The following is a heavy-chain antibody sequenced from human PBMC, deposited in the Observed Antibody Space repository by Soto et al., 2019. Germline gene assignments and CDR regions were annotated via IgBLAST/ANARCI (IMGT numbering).Heavy chain of an antibody. CDR2: IIPALGKA. J-gene: IGHJ2*01. D-gene: IGHD1-1*01. CDR1: GGTFSTHT. Sequence: QDQLVQSGAEVKKPGSSVKVSCKSSGGTFSTHTFSWVRQAPGQGLQWMVRIIPALGKATYAQKFQGRVTITAVEYATTGYMELNSLSAKDTPKYDCTRPNFAHYWDYDLWGRSALVSVSS. V-gene: IGHV1-69*02. CDR3: TRPNFAHYWDYDL.